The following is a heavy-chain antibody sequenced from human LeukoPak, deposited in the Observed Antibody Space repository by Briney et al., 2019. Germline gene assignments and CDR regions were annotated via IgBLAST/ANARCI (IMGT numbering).Heavy chain of an antibody. CDR3: GKRELWHGSGEDA. CDR2: ISGSGDRT. J-gene: IGHJ6*02. V-gene: IGHV3-23*01. Sequence: GGSLRLSCAASGFTFNNYAMSWFRQTPGKGLEWVSAISGSGDRTYYAESVKGRFSISRDNSKNALYLQMHSLRAEDTAVYYCGKRELWHGSGEDAWGQGTTVTVSS. CDR1: GFTFNNYA. D-gene: IGHD3-10*01.